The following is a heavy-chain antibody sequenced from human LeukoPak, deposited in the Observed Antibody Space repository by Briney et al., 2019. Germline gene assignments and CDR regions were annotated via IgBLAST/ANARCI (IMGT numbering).Heavy chain of an antibody. CDR3: GRAINYGSGSYYFDY. CDR2: IKHSVNA. Sequence: SETLSLTCVLHGGSIGGYYWSWIRQSPGKGLEWIGEIKHSVNANYNPSLMSRVTISVDTSKTQFSLKMTSVTAADTAVYYCGRAINYGSGSYYFDYWGQGALVTVSS. V-gene: IGHV4-34*01. CDR1: GGSIGGYY. J-gene: IGHJ4*02. D-gene: IGHD3-10*01.